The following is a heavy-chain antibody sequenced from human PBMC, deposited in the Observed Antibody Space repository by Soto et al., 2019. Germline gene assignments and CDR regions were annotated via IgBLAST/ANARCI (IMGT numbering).Heavy chain of an antibody. Sequence: VQLLESGGDLVHPGGSLRLSCAASGFDFSSHPMSWVRQAPERGLEWVSGISDGGDLTYNADSVKGRFTISRDNSKNILFLQMNSLRAEDTALYYCARRAFGSSRSFDLGGQGTMVTVSS. CDR1: GFDFSSHP. CDR3: ARRAFGSSRSFDL. V-gene: IGHV3-23*01. CDR2: ISDGGDLT. D-gene: IGHD6-6*01. J-gene: IGHJ3*01.